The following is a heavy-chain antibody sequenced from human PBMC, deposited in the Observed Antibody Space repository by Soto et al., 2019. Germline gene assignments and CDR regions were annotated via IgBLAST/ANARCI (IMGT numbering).Heavy chain of an antibody. V-gene: IGHV3-30*18. CDR2: ILYDESDQ. Sequence: QVQLVESGGGVVQPGRSLRLYCSASGFTFSDYTMHWVRQAPGRGLEWVAIILYDESDQYYSDSVKGRFTISRDNSKNTLYLQMHSLTTEDTAVYYCAKDGTHLWSKQYYFDSWGQGALVTVSS. D-gene: IGHD1-26*01. CDR1: GFTFSDYT. CDR3: AKDGTHLWSKQYYFDS. J-gene: IGHJ4*02.